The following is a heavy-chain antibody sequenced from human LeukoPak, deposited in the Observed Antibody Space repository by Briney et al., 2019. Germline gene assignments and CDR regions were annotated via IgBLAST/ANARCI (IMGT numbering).Heavy chain of an antibody. CDR2: IKHDGSDQ. J-gene: IGHJ4*02. V-gene: IGHV3-7*01. D-gene: IGHD2-2*02. Sequence: PGGSLRLSCAASGFIFGSYWMGWVRQAPGKGLEWVANIKHDGSDQYYVDSVKGRFTISRDNAKNSLYLQMNSLRAEDTAVFHCARLYCTSSSCYNPFDYWGQGTLVTVSS. CDR1: GFIFGSYW. CDR3: ARLYCTSSSCYNPFDY.